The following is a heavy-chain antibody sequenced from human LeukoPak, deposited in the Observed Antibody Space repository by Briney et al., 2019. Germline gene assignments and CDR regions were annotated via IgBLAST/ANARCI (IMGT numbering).Heavy chain of an antibody. Sequence: GASVKVSCKASGYTFTSYGISWVRQAPGQGLEWMGWISAYNGNANYAQKFQGRVTMTRNTSISTAYMELSSLRSEDTAVYYCARAPYNSGYSFDYWGQGTLVTVSS. CDR1: GYTFTSYG. D-gene: IGHD6-19*01. CDR2: ISAYNGNA. V-gene: IGHV1-18*01. CDR3: ARAPYNSGYSFDY. J-gene: IGHJ4*02.